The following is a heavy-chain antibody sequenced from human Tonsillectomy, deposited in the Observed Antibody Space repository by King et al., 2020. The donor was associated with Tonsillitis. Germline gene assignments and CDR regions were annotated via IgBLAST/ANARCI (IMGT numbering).Heavy chain of an antibody. CDR3: AKDWDDFWSGYYMGY. V-gene: IGHV3-23*01. J-gene: IGHJ4*02. D-gene: IGHD3-3*01. CDR2: ISGSGGRT. Sequence: VQLFESGGGLVQPGGSLRLSCAASGFTCSSYAMSWVRQAPGKGLEWVSAISGSGGRTYYADSVKGRFTISRDNSKNTVYLQMNSLRAEDTAVYYCAKDWDDFWSGYYMGYWGQGTLVTVSS. CDR1: GFTCSSYA.